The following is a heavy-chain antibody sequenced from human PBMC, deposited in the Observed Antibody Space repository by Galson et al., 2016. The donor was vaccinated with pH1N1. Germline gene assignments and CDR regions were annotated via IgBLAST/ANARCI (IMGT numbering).Heavy chain of an antibody. V-gene: IGHV4-30-4*05. CDR3: ARETFYDYIWESYCEYQYNGMDV. CDR2: ISYSGSA. D-gene: IGHD3-16*01. Sequence: LEWIGDISYSGSAYYKPSLKSRVTISVDTSKNQFSLKLSSVTAADTAVYYCARETFYDYIWESYCEYQYNGMDVWGQGTTVIVSS. J-gene: IGHJ6*02.